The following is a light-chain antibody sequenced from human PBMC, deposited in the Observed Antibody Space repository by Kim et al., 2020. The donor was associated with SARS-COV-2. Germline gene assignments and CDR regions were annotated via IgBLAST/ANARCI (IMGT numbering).Light chain of an antibody. V-gene: IGLV10-54*01. CDR1: NNNVGAQG. CDR3: SACDRSLSAWV. CDR2: RNN. J-gene: IGLJ3*02. Sequence: RQTATLTCTGNNNNVGAQGAAWLQQHRGHPPKLLSYRNNNRPSGISERLSASRSGNTASLTITGLQAEDEADYYCSACDRSLSAWVFGGGTKLTVL.